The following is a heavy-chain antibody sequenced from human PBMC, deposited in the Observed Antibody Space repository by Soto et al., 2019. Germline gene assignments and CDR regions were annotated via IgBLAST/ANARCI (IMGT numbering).Heavy chain of an antibody. CDR1: GGSIRDDDHC. CDR3: AMDSPVGAFSFGADNGMDV. J-gene: IGHJ6*02. Sequence: QVQLHESGPGLVESSQTLSLTCTISGGSIRDDDHCWSWVRQAPRRGLEWICHLYYSSAYYINEALERRVTISSGMSHNHFSPHLRSVTAADTSTYFCAMDSPVGAFSFGADNGMDVWGQGTLVTVSS. V-gene: IGHV4-30-4*01. CDR2: LYYSSAY. D-gene: IGHD3-3*01.